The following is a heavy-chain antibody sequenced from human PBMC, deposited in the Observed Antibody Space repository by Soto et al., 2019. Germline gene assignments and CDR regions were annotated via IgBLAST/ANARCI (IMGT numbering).Heavy chain of an antibody. V-gene: IGHV3-23*01. CDR2: ISSSGGST. J-gene: IGHJ4*02. CDR1: GFTFSSYA. D-gene: IGHD3-22*01. Sequence: PGGSLRLSCAASGFTFSSYAMSWVRQAPGKGLEWVSEISSSGGSTYYADSVKGRFTISRDNSKNTLYLQMTSLRAEDTAVYYCAKRYYDSSGYPNWGQGTLLTVSS. CDR3: AKRYYDSSGYPN.